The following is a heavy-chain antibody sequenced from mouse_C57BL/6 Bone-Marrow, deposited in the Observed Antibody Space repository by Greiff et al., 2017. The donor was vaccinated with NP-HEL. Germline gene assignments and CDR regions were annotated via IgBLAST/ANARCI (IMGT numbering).Heavy chain of an antibody. V-gene: IGHV14-4*01. CDR1: GFNIKDDY. CDR2: IDPENGDT. CDR3: TTLPPKAMDY. Sequence: EVQLQESRAELVRPGASVKLSCTASGFNIKDDYMHWVKQRPEQGLEWIGWIDPENGDTEYASKFQGKATITADTSSNTAYLQLSSLTSEDTAVYYCTTLPPKAMDYWGQGTSVTVSS. J-gene: IGHJ4*01.